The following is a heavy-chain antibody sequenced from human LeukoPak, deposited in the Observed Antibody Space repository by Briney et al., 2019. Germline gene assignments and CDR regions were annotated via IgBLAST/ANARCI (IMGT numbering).Heavy chain of an antibody. CDR3: TRDRGVIGWLTH. CDR2: IYSGGST. V-gene: IGHV3-66*01. CDR1: GFTVSTNF. Sequence: PGGSLRLSRVASGFTVSTNFMSWVRQAPGKGLEWISIIYSGGSTNYADSVTGRFTVSRDNSKNTLYLQMNTLRVDDTAVYYCTRDRGVIGWLTHWGQGTLVTVSS. D-gene: IGHD3-10*01. J-gene: IGHJ4*02.